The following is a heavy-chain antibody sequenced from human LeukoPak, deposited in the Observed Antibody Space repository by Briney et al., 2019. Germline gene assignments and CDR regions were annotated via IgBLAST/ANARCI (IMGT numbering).Heavy chain of an antibody. CDR1: GFTFSRYW. CDR3: ARGSFLITFGGFIG. V-gene: IGHV3-7*04. D-gene: IGHD3-16*02. J-gene: IGHJ4*02. Sequence: PGGSLRLSCAASGFTFSRYWMSWVRQAPGKGLEWVANIKQDGSQKSYVDSVKGRFTISRDNAKNSLFLQMSSLRAEDTAVYYCARGSFLITFGGFIGWGQGTLVTVSS. CDR2: IKQDGSQK.